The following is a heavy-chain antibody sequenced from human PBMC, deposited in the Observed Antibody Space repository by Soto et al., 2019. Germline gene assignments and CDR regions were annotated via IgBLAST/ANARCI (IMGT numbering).Heavy chain of an antibody. J-gene: IGHJ4*02. CDR3: AKAKVSRDYVWGSLFDY. D-gene: IGHD3-16*01. Sequence: GGSLRLSCGASGFTFDDYAMHWFRQAPGKGLEWVSLISWDGGSTYYADSVKGRFTISRDNSKNSLYLQMNSLRAEDTALYYCAKAKVSRDYVWGSLFDYWGQGTLVTVSS. V-gene: IGHV3-43D*04. CDR1: GFTFDDYA. CDR2: ISWDGGST.